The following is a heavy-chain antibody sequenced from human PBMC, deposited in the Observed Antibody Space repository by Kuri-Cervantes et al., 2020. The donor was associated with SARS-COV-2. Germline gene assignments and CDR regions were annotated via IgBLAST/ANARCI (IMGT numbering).Heavy chain of an antibody. CDR2: MNPNSGNT. CDR3: ARAGYDSSGYYYYFDY. CDR1: GYTFTSYD. J-gene: IGHJ4*02. D-gene: IGHD3-22*01. V-gene: IGHV1-8*01. Sequence: ASVKVSCKASGYTFTSYDINWVRQATGQGLAWMGWMNPNSGNTGYAQKFQGRVTMTRNTSISTAYMELSSLRSEDTAVYYCARAGYDSSGYYYYFDYWGQGTLVTVSS.